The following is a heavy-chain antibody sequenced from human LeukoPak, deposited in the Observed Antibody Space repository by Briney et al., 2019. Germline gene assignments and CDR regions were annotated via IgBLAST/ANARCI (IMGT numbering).Heavy chain of an antibody. Sequence: GGSLRLSCAASGFTFSSYWMSWVRQAPGKGLEWVANIKQDGSEKYYVDSVKGRFTISRDNAKNSLYLQMNSLRAEDTAVYYCARDRVMVGPTWYYYYMDVWGKGTTVTVSS. J-gene: IGHJ6*03. CDR3: ARDRVMVGPTWYYYYMDV. V-gene: IGHV3-7*01. CDR2: IKQDGSEK. CDR1: GFTFSSYW. D-gene: IGHD1-26*01.